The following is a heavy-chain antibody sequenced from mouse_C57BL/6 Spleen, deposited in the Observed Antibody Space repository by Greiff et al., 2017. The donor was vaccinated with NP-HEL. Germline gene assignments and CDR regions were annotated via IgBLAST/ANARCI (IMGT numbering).Heavy chain of an antibody. D-gene: IGHD2-2*01. CDR1: GYTFTGYW. V-gene: IGHV1-9*01. J-gene: IGHJ3*01. Sequence: VKLMESGAELMKPGASVKLSCKATGYTFTGYWIEWVKQRPGHGLEWIGELLPGSGSTNYKEKFKGKATLTAATSSNTAYMQLSSLTTEDSAIYYCARGRGYDGLWFAYWGQGTLVTVSA. CDR2: LLPGSGST. CDR3: ARGRGYDGLWFAY.